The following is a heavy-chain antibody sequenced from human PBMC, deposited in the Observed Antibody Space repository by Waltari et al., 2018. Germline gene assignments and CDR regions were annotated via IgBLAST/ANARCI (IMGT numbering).Heavy chain of an antibody. D-gene: IGHD4-17*01. CDR2: IDPSDSYT. CDR1: GYSFSSYW. CDR3: ASSPKYGDQYYFDY. V-gene: IGHV5-10-1*03. J-gene: IGHJ4*02. Sequence: EVQLVQSGAEVKKRGESLRISCQGSGYSFSSYWISWVCQVPGKGLEWMGRIDPSDSYTNYSPSFQGHVTISADKSISTAYLQWSSLKASDTAMYYCASSPKYGDQYYFDYWGQGTLVTVSS.